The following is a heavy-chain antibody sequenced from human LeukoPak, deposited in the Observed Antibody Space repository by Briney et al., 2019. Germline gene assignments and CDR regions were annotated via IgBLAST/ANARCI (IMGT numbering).Heavy chain of an antibody. Sequence: SETLSLTCTVSGASVSSGGYFWSWIRQHPGKGLEWIAYIFYSGSTYYNPSLKNRVTISLDTSKNHFSLRLSSVAAADTAMYYCARGLRYFYDSTSQTPFDYWGQGTLVTVSS. D-gene: IGHD3-22*01. V-gene: IGHV4-31*03. J-gene: IGHJ4*02. CDR2: IFYSGST. CDR3: ARGLRYFYDSTSQTPFDY. CDR1: GASVSSGGYF.